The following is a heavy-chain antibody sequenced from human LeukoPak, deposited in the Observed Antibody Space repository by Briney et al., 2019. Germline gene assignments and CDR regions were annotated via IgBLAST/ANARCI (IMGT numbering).Heavy chain of an antibody. D-gene: IGHD4-17*01. CDR3: ARIYGDHNY. CDR1: GGSISSYY. CDR2: IYSSGST. J-gene: IGHJ4*02. Sequence: PSETLSLTCTVSGGSISSYYWGWIRQPPGKGLMWIGSIYSSGSTYYHPSVKSRVTISIDPSKNQFSLKLSSVTAADTAVYYCARIYGDHNYWGQGTLVTVSS. V-gene: IGHV4-39*01.